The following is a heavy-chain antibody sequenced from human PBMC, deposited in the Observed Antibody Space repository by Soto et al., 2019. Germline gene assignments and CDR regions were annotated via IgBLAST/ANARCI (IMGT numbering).Heavy chain of an antibody. CDR3: ARSVVPAAEFYYYGMDV. D-gene: IGHD2-2*01. J-gene: IGHJ6*02. V-gene: IGHV5-51*01. Sequence: PGESLKISCKGSGYSFTSYWIGWVRQMPGKGLEWMGIIYPGDSDTRYSPSFQGQVTISADKSISTAYLQWSSLRASDTAMYYCARSVVPAAEFYYYGMDVWGQGTTVTVS. CDR1: GYSFTSYW. CDR2: IYPGDSDT.